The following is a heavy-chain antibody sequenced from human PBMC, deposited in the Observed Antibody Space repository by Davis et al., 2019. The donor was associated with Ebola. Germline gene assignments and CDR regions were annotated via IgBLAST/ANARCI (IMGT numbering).Heavy chain of an antibody. D-gene: IGHD3-10*01. CDR1: GFTFSSSW. J-gene: IGHJ4*02. V-gene: IGHV3-74*01. CDR3: ARGARFANDY. CDR2: INNDGSIT. Sequence: GESLKISCAASGFTFSSSWMHWVRQAPGKGLVWVSLINNDGSITTHADSVKGRFTISRDNAKNTLYLQMNSLRAEDTAVYYCARGARFANDYWGQGTLVTVSS.